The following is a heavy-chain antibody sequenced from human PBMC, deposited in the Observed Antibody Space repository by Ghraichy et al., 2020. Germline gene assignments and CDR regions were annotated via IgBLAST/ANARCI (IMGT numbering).Heavy chain of an antibody. D-gene: IGHD3-10*01. J-gene: IGHJ4*02. CDR1: GFNFNDYS. V-gene: IGHV3-64D*06. CDR2: ITGSGGGT. CDR3: VTLPVGSGSSDY. Sequence: GGSLRLACSASGFNFNDYSLHWVRQAPGKGPEYVAAITGSGGGTYYSDSVTGRFTISRDNSKKTLYLQMSSLRPEDTAVYFCVTLPVGSGSSDYWGQGTLVTVSS.